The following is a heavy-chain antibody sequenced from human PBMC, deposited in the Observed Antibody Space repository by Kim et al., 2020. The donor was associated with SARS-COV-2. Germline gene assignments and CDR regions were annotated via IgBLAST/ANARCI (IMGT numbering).Heavy chain of an antibody. CDR1: GFSFSDYA. CDR2: ISGDGRVS. D-gene: IGHD3-22*01. CDR3: ARDSRGFNRPFDL. V-gene: IGHV3-23*01. J-gene: IGHJ4*02. Sequence: GWSLRLSCAGSGFSFSDYAMSWVRQPPGKGLEWVSGISGDGRVSDGAASLRGRFSISRDNSRSLVYLQMNSLRAEDTAIYFCARDSRGFNRPFDLWGRG.